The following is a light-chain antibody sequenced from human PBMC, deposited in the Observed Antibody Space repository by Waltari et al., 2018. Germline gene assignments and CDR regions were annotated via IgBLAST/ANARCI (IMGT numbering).Light chain of an antibody. CDR1: QSVGRT. CDR2: GAS. V-gene: IGKV3-20*01. Sequence: EIVLTQSPGTLSLSPGERATLSCRASQSVGRTLAWYQQKPGQAPRPLIDGASSRATDHPDRFSGSGSGTDFILTINRLEPEDFAVYFCQHYVRLPATFGQGTKVEIK. J-gene: IGKJ1*01. CDR3: QHYVRLPAT.